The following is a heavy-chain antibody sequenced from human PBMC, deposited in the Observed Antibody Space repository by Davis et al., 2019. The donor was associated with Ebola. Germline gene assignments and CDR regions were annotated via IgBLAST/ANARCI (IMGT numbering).Heavy chain of an antibody. Sequence: GESLKISCAASGFTFSSYDMHWVRQATGKGLEWVSAIGTAGDTYYSGSVKGRFTIARENAKNSLYLKMNSLRAGDTAVYYCARARFGEWDFDYWGQGTLVTVSS. CDR2: IGTAGDT. CDR3: ARARFGEWDFDY. V-gene: IGHV3-13*01. CDR1: GFTFSSYD. J-gene: IGHJ4*02. D-gene: IGHD3-10*01.